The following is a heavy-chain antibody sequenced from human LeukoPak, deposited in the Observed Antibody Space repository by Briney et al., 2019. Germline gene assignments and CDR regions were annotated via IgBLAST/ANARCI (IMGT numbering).Heavy chain of an antibody. CDR1: GGSFSGYY. CDR2: INHSGST. V-gene: IGHV4-34*01. Sequence: SETLSLTCAVYGGSFSGYYWSWIRQPPGKGLEWIGEINHSGSTNYNPSLKSRVTISVDTSKNQFSLKLSSVTAADTAVYYRARAGWFLYSSGWYRRSRGYFDYWGQGTLVTVSS. D-gene: IGHD6-19*01. CDR3: ARAGWFLYSSGWYRRSRGYFDY. J-gene: IGHJ4*02.